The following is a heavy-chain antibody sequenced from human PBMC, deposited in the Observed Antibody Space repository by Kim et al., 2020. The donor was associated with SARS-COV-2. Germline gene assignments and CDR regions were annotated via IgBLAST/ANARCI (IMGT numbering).Heavy chain of an antibody. D-gene: IGHD2-15*01. CDR2: ISSSGSTI. CDR1: GFTFSSYE. Sequence: GGSLRLSCAASGFTFSSYEMNWVRQAPGKGLEWVSYISSSGSTIYYADSVKGRFTISRDNAKNSLYLQMNSLRAEDTAVYYCARDRGWRDFDYWGQGTLVTVSS. V-gene: IGHV3-48*03. J-gene: IGHJ4*02. CDR3: ARDRGWRDFDY.